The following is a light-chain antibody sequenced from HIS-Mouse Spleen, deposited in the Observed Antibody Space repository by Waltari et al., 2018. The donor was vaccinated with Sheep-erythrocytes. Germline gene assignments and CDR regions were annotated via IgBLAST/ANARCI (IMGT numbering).Light chain of an antibody. CDR2: RNK. J-gene: IGLJ3*02. Sequence: QSVLTQPPSASGTPGQRVTISCSGSSSNIGSNYVYWYQQLPGTAPKLLIYRNKQRTSGVPDRCSGSKSGTSASLAISGLRSEDEADYYCAAWDDSLSGFGGGTKLTVL. CDR3: AAWDDSLSG. CDR1: SSNIGSNY. V-gene: IGLV1-47*01.